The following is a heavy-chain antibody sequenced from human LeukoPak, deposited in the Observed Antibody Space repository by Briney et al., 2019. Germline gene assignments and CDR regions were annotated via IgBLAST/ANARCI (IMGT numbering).Heavy chain of an antibody. CDR1: GFTFSDYY. CDR2: MGSTGRTI. D-gene: IGHD1-1*01. Sequence: GGSLRLSCAASGFTFSDYYMSWIRQAPGKGLEWVSYMGSTGRTIFYADSVEGRLTISRDNAKNSLYLQMNSLRAEVTAVYYCAREQGEGYDKWGQGTLVIVSS. CDR3: AREQGEGYDK. V-gene: IGHV3-11*01. J-gene: IGHJ4*02.